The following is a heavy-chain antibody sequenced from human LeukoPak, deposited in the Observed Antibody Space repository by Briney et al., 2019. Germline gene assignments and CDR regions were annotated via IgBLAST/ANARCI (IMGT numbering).Heavy chain of an antibody. V-gene: IGHV3-11*01. CDR2: ISSSGSTT. Sequence: GGSLGLSCAASGFTFSNAWMSWVRQAPGKGLEWVSYISSSGSTTYYADSVKGRFTISRDNSKNTLYLQMNSLRGEDTAVYYCARVRAAAIPYYFDYWGQGTLVTVSS. J-gene: IGHJ4*02. CDR3: ARVRAAAIPYYFDY. D-gene: IGHD6-13*01. CDR1: GFTFSNAW.